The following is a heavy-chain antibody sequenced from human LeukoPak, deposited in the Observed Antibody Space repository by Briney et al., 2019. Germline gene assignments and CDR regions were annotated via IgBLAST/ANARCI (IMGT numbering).Heavy chain of an antibody. V-gene: IGHV1-18*01. CDR2: ISTYKNNT. D-gene: IGHD4-17*01. CDR3: ARDRVTTNTPYFDY. Sequence: GASVKVSCKASGYTFTSYGISWVRQAPGQGLEWMGWISTYKNNTNYAQKFQGRVTMTRDTSISTAYMELYRLRSDDTAVYYCARDRVTTNTPYFDYWGQGTLVTVSS. CDR1: GYTFTSYG. J-gene: IGHJ4*02.